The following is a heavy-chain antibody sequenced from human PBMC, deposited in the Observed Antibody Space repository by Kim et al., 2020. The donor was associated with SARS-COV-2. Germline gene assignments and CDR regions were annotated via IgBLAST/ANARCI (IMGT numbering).Heavy chain of an antibody. V-gene: IGHV4-61*01. D-gene: IGHD5-12*01. Sequence: SETLSLTCTVSGGSVSSGSYYWSWIRQPPGKGLEWIGYIYYSGSTNYNPSLKSRVTISVDTSKNQFSLKLTSVTAADTAVYYCAIQRWLQLRGWVDPWGQGTLVTVSS. CDR3: AIQRWLQLRGWVDP. CDR2: IYYSGST. J-gene: IGHJ5*02. CDR1: GGSVSSGSYY.